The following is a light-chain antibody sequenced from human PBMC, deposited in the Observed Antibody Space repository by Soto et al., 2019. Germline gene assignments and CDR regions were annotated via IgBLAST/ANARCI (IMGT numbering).Light chain of an antibody. CDR1: QSIKRSY. Sequence: EIVLMQSPGTLSLSPGERATLSCRASQSIKRSYLAWYQQKTGQAPRVLIYGASNRATGIPDRFSGSGSGTDFRLTISRLEPEDFAVYYCHQYDNAPQTFGQGTKVEIK. CDR2: GAS. J-gene: IGKJ2*01. CDR3: HQYDNAPQT. V-gene: IGKV3-20*01.